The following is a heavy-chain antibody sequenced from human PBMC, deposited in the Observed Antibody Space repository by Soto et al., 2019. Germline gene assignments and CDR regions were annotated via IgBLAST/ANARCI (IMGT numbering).Heavy chain of an antibody. D-gene: IGHD2-2*01. V-gene: IGHV4-61*01. Sequence: SETLSLTCTVSGGSVSSGSYYWSWIRQPPGKGLEWIGYIYYSGSTNYNPSLKSRVTISVDTSKNQFSLKLSSVTAADTAVYYCARNKDIVVVPAALTPPNSSDPPGQATPVTVSP. CDR2: IYYSGST. CDR3: ARNKDIVVVPAALTPPNSSDP. J-gene: IGHJ5*02. CDR1: GGSVSSGSYY.